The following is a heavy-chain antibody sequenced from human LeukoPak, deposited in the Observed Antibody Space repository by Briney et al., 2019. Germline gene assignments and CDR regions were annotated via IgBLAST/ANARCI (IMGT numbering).Heavy chain of an antibody. CDR1: GFTFSDAW. V-gene: IGHV3-15*01. CDR2: IKSKTDGGTT. CDR3: TGGVDYHYYGMDV. D-gene: IGHD2-15*01. J-gene: IGHJ6*02. Sequence: GGSLRLSCAASGFTFSDAWMSWVRQAPGKGLEWVGRIKSKTDGGTTDYAAPVKGRFTISRDDSKNTLYLQMNSLKTEDTAVYYCTGGVDYHYYGMDVWGQGTTVTVSS.